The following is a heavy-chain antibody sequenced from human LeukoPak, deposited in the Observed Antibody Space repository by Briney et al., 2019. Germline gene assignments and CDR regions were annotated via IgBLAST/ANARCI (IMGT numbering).Heavy chain of an antibody. CDR1: GFTFGSYE. J-gene: IGHJ4*02. Sequence: GGSLRLSCAASGFTFGSYEMHWVRQAPGKALEWVSYISSSGTTIYYADSVKGRFTISRDNAKNSLYLQMNSLRAEDTAVYYCARGRVTYDYWGQGTLVIVSS. D-gene: IGHD3-16*01. CDR2: ISSSGTTI. CDR3: ARGRVTYDY. V-gene: IGHV3-48*03.